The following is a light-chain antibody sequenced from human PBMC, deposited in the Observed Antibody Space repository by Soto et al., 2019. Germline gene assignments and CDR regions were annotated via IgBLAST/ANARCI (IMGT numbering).Light chain of an antibody. CDR3: CSYAGSSLYV. CDR2: DVS. CDR1: SSDVGGYNY. Sequence: QSALTQPRSVSGSPGQSVTISCTGTSSDVGGYNYVSWYPQHPGKAPKLMIYDVSKRPSGVPDRFSGSKSGNTASLTISGLQAEDEADYYCCSYAGSSLYVFGTGTKSPS. J-gene: IGLJ1*01. V-gene: IGLV2-11*01.